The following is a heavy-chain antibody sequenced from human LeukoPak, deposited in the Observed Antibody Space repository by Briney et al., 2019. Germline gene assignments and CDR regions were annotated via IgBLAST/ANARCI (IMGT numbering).Heavy chain of an antibody. CDR2: IYYSGST. V-gene: IGHV4-30-4*01. Sequence: SETLSLTCTVSGGSISSGDYYWNWIRQPPGKGLEWIGYIYYSGSTYYNPSLKSRVTISVDTSKNQFSLKLSSVTAADTAVYYCARVSTSYGDYHLAFGYWGQGTLVTVSS. CDR3: ARVSTSYGDYHLAFGY. D-gene: IGHD4-17*01. CDR1: GGSISSGDYY. J-gene: IGHJ4*02.